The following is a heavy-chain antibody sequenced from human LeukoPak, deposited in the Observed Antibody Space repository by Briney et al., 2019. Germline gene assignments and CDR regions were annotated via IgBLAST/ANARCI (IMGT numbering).Heavy chain of an antibody. V-gene: IGHV5-51*04. Sequence: GESLKISCKASGYSFTNYWIGWVRQMPGKGLEWMGIIYPGDSDTKYNPSFQGQVTISADKLIRSAYLEWSSLKASDTAMYYCARVGLGDSIGHGYWGQGTLVTVSS. CDR3: ARVGLGDSIGHGY. CDR1: GYSFTNYW. J-gene: IGHJ4*02. CDR2: IYPGDSDT. D-gene: IGHD6-19*01.